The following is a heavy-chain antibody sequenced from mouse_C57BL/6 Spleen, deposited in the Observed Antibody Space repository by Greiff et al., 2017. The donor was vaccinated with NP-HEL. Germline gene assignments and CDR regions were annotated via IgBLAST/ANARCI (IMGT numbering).Heavy chain of an antibody. CDR1: GYAFSSSW. D-gene: IGHD3-2*02. V-gene: IGHV1-82*01. Sequence: VKLMESGPELVKPGASVKISCKASGYAFSSSWMNWVKQRPGKGLEWIGRIYPGDGDTNYNGKFKGKATLTADKSSSTAYMQLSSLTSEDSAVYFCARVDSSGYVYYAMDYWGQGTSVTVSS. J-gene: IGHJ4*01. CDR3: ARVDSSGYVYYAMDY. CDR2: IYPGDGDT.